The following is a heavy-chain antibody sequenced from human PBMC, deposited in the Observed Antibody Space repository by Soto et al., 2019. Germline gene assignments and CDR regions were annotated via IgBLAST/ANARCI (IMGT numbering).Heavy chain of an antibody. Sequence: GESLKISCKGSGYSFTSYWIGGVRQMPGKGLEWMGIIYPGDSATRYSPSFQGQVTISADKSISTAYLLWSSLKASDTAMYYRARIRSSWSRDHYYYYGMDVWGQGTTVTVSS. CDR1: GYSFTSYW. CDR2: IYPGDSAT. V-gene: IGHV5-51*01. D-gene: IGHD6-13*01. CDR3: ARIRSSWSRDHYYYYGMDV. J-gene: IGHJ6*02.